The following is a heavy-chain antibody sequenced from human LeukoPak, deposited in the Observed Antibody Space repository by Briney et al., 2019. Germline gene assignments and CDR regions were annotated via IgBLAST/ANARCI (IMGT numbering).Heavy chain of an antibody. J-gene: IGHJ4*02. CDR3: ARSRYTNGRGAFEY. Sequence: GGSLRLSCAASRFTFSNYAMHWVRQAPGKGLEWVSAVTGRDITTYYADSVKGRFTISRDNSKNTLYLQMNSLRVEDTAVYYCARSRYTNGRGAFEYWGQGTLVTVSS. CDR1: RFTFSNYA. D-gene: IGHD3-16*02. V-gene: IGHV3-23*01. CDR2: VTGRDITT.